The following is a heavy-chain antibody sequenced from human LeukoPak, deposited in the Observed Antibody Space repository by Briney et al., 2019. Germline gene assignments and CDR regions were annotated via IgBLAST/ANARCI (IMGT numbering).Heavy chain of an antibody. J-gene: IGHJ6*03. CDR1: GYTFTGYY. D-gene: IGHD2-15*01. V-gene: IGHV1-2*02. Sequence: PGGSLRLSCKASGYTFTGYYMHWVRQAPGQGLEWMGWINPNSGGTNYAQKFQGRVTMTRDTSISTAYMELSRLRSDDTAVYYCARGCGGSCYLRVYYYYYYMDVWGKGTTVTVSS. CDR2: INPNSGGT. CDR3: ARGCGGSCYLRVYYYYYYMDV.